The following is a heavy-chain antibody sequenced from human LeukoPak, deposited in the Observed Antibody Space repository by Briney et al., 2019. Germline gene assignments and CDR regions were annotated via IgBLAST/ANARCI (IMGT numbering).Heavy chain of an antibody. J-gene: IGHJ4*02. CDR2: ISGSGGST. CDR1: GFTFSSYA. D-gene: IGHD6-13*01. V-gene: IGHV3-23*01. Sequence: PGGSLRLSCAASGFTFSSYAMSWVRQAPGKGLEWVSAISGSGGSTYYADSVKGRFTISRDNSKNTLYLQKNSLRAEDTAVYYCAKVADYSSSWYYFDYWGQGTLVTVSS. CDR3: AKVADYSSSWYYFDY.